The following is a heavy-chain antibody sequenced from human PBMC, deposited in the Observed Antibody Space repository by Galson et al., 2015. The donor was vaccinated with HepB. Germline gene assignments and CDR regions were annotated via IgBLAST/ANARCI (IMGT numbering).Heavy chain of an antibody. CDR1: GFTFGDYA. CDR2: IRSKAYGGTT. J-gene: IGHJ4*02. Sequence: SLRLSCAASGFTFGDYAMSWVRQAPGKGLEWVGFIRSKAYGGTTEYAASVKGRFTISRDDSKSIAYLQMNSLKTEDTAVYYCTRGVLRSNYDILTGYYTRRSYYFDYWGQGTLVTVSS. D-gene: IGHD3-9*01. CDR3: TRGVLRSNYDILTGYYTRRSYYFDY. V-gene: IGHV3-49*04.